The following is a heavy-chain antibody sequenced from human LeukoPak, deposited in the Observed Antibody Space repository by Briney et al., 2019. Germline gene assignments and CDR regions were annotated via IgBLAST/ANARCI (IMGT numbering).Heavy chain of an antibody. J-gene: IGHJ4*02. Sequence: PGGSLRLSCVASGFIFSTARMSWVRQAPGKGLEWVGRIKSKTDGGTTDYAAPAKGRSTISRDDSKNTLYLQMNSLKTEDTAVYYCSTGFLGRYWGQGTLVTVSS. CDR2: IKSKTDGGTT. CDR3: STGFLGRY. CDR1: GFIFSTAR. V-gene: IGHV3-15*01.